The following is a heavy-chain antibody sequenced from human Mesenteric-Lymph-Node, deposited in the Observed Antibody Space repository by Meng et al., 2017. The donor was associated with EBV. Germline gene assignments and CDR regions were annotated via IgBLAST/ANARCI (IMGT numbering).Heavy chain of an antibody. D-gene: IGHD1-26*01. CDR1: GGSFSGYY. CDR3: ARGHMWDNKFDP. CDR2: INHNGVA. Sequence: QVQLKQWGAGLFKPSETMYLTCAVYGGSFSGYYWTWIRQPPETGLEWIGEINHNGVADYNPSLKSRVTISVDTSKNQFSLRLTSVTAADTAVYYCARGHMWDNKFDPWGQGTLVTVFS. V-gene: IGHV4-34*01. J-gene: IGHJ5*02.